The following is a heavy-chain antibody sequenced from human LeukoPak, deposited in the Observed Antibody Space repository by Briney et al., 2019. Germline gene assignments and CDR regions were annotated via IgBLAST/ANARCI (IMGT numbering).Heavy chain of an antibody. CDR1: GYTFASYA. CDR3: ARGGEVAAAGTWDY. J-gene: IGHJ4*02. D-gene: IGHD6-13*01. V-gene: IGHV1-69*04. Sequence: GASVKVSCRASGYTFASYAISWVRQAPGQGLEWMGRIIPILGIANYAQKFQGRVTITADKSTSTAYMELSSLRSEDTAVYYCARGGEVAAAGTWDYWGQGTLVTVSS. CDR2: IIPILGIA.